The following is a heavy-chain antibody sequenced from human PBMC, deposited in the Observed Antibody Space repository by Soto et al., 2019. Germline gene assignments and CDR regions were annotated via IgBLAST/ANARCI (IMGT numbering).Heavy chain of an antibody. CDR3: ARVSFMTTVTTWSLDYYYYYMDV. J-gene: IGHJ6*03. Sequence: GASVKVSCKASGYTFTGYYMHWVRQAPGQGLEWMGIINPSGGSTSYAQKFQGRVTMTRDTSTSTVYMELSSLRSEDTAVYYCARVSFMTTVTTWSLDYYYYYMDVWGKGTTVTVSS. CDR1: GYTFTGYY. V-gene: IGHV1-46*03. CDR2: INPSGGST. D-gene: IGHD4-4*01.